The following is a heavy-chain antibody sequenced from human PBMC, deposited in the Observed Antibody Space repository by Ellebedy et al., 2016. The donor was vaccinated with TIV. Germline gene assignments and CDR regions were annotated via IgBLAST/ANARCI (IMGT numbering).Heavy chain of an antibody. Sequence: PGGSLRLSCAASGFIVSSYYMSWVRQAPRKGLGWVSIIYSGGGTYYADSVKGRFTISRDNSKNTLYLQMNSLRVEDTAVYYCAGRANGDYHFLDYWGQGTLVTVSS. D-gene: IGHD4-17*01. V-gene: IGHV3-66*01. CDR1: GFIVSSYY. CDR3: AGRANGDYHFLDY. J-gene: IGHJ4*02. CDR2: IYSGGGT.